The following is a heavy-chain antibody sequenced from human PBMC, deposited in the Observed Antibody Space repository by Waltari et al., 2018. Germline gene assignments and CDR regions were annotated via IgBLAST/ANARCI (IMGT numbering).Heavy chain of an antibody. CDR2: ISGSGGST. CDR1: GFTFSSYA. D-gene: IGHD2-21*02. Sequence: EVQLLESGGGLVQPGGSLRLSCAASGFTFSSYAMSWVRQAPGKGLEWVSAISGSGGSTYDADSVKGRFTISRDNSKNTLYLQMNSLRAEDTAVYYCAKDGAFYCGGDCYYFDYWGQGTLVTVSS. CDR3: AKDGAFYCGGDCYYFDY. J-gene: IGHJ4*02. V-gene: IGHV3-23*01.